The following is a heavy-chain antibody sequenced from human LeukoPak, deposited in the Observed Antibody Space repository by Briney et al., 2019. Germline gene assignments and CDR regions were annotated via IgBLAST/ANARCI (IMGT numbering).Heavy chain of an antibody. J-gene: IGHJ4*02. Sequence: SETLTLTCAVSGVSFNDYYWSWVRQTPGKGLEWIGEINHSGYTNDSPSLKSRVTLSIDTSRKQFSLNVRSVTVADTGIYYCTRITTGHDYWGQGILVTVSS. CDR3: TRITTGHDY. V-gene: IGHV4-34*01. CDR2: INHSGYT. D-gene: IGHD3-22*01. CDR1: GVSFNDYY.